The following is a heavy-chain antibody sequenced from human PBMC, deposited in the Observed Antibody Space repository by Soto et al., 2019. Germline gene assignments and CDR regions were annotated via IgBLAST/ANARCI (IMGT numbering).Heavy chain of an antibody. V-gene: IGHV3-30-3*01. Sequence: GGSLRLSCAASGFTFSSYAMHWVRQAPGKGLEWVAVISYDGSNKYYADSVKGRFTISRDNSKNTLYLQMNSLRAEDTAVYYCARDWGYGAAAASYGMDVWGQGTTVTVSS. CDR2: ISYDGSNK. CDR3: ARDWGYGAAAASYGMDV. D-gene: IGHD6-13*01. CDR1: GFTFSSYA. J-gene: IGHJ6*02.